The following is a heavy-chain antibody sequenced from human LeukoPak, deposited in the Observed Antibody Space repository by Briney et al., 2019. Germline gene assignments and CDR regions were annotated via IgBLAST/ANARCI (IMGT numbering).Heavy chain of an antibody. V-gene: IGHV3-23*01. CDR2: IRGYCET. J-gene: IGHJ4*02. D-gene: IGHD3-16*01. Sequence: PGGSLRLSCAASGLSFSSFAMSWVRQGPARGLEWVSSIRGYCETFYADSVKGRFTLSSDSSRNTVYFQLNNLRVEDTAIYYCAKASWVSSTDAVRWGQGTLVTVSS. CDR3: AKASWVSSTDAVR. CDR1: GLSFSSFA.